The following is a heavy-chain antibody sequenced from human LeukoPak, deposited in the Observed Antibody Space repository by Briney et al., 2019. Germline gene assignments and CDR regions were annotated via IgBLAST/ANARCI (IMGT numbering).Heavy chain of an antibody. V-gene: IGHV3-30-3*01. D-gene: IGHD1-14*01. CDR1: GFTFSRYS. Sequence: PLRSLRLSCAASGFTFSRYSMHSVRQAPRKGLEWVADVSHDGSSYYADSVKGRFTISRDNFQNMLYLQRNSLRAEDTAAYFCAGERTGAAGTVAFEIWGEGTMVTV. J-gene: IGHJ3*02. CDR3: AGERTGAAGTVAFEI. CDR2: VSHDGSS.